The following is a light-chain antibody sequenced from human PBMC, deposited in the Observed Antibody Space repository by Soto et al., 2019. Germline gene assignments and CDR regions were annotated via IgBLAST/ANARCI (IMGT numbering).Light chain of an antibody. CDR2: DTS. CDR1: QSVSGN. CDR3: PQYSKWPT. Sequence: EIVMTQSPATLSVSPGERATLSCRASQSVSGNLAWYQQKPGQAPRLLIYDTSSRATAIPARFSGSGSGTEFTLTISSLQSEDFAVYYCPQYSKWPTFGQGTRLEIK. J-gene: IGKJ5*01. V-gene: IGKV3-15*01.